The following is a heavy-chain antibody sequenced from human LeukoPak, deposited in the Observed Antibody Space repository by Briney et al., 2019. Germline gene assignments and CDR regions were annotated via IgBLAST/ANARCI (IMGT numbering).Heavy chain of an antibody. CDR2: IYYSGST. J-gene: IGHJ5*02. V-gene: IGHV4-39*01. D-gene: IGHD5-24*01. CDR1: GGSISSSSYY. CDR3: ARGPSGIRDGYNEMDSPVDP. Sequence: KSSETLSLTCTVSGGSISSSSYYWGWIRQPPGKGLEWIGSIYYSGSTYYNPSLKSRVTISVDTSMNQFSLKLSSVTAADTAVYYCARGPSGIRDGYNEMDSPVDPWGQGTLVTVSS.